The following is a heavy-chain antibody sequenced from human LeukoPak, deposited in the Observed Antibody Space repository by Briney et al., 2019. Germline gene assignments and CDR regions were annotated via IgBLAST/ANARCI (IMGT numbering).Heavy chain of an antibody. D-gene: IGHD3-16*02. CDR3: ARVYYDYVWGSYRPRASLYYFDY. V-gene: IGHV5-51*01. CDR2: IYPGDSDT. Sequence: GESLKISCKGSGYSFTSYWIGWVRQMPGKGLEWMGIIYPGDSDTRYSPSFQGQVTISADKSISTAYLQWSSLKASDTAMYYCARVYYDYVWGSYRPRASLYYFDYXXXGTLVTVXS. J-gene: IGHJ4*01. CDR1: GYSFTSYW.